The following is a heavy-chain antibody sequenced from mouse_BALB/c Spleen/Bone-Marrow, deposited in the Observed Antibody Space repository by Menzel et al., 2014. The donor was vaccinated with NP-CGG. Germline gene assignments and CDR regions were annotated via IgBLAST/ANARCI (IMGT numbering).Heavy chain of an antibody. J-gene: IGHJ3*01. D-gene: IGHD1-1*01. CDR2: IHYSGST. Sequence: EVQLQESGPDLVKPSQSLSLTCTVTGYSITSGYSWHWIRQFPGNRLEWMGYIHYSGSTKYIPSLKSRISITRDTSKNQFFLQLNSVTTEDTATYYCARSEGYYFGSTGVQGTLVTVSA. CDR3: ARSEGYYFGST. V-gene: IGHV3-1*02. CDR1: GYSITSGYS.